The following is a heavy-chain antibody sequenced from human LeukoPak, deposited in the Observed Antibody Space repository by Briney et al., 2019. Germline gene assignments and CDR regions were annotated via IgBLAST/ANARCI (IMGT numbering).Heavy chain of an antibody. CDR2: ISAYNGNT. Sequence: GASVKVSCKASGYTFTSYGISWVRQAPGQGLEWMGRISAYNGNTNYAQKLQGRVTMTTDTSTSTAYMELRSLRSDDTAVYYCARSPDSSGYYWLSWFDPWGQGTLVTVSS. D-gene: IGHD3-22*01. CDR1: GYTFTSYG. V-gene: IGHV1-18*01. CDR3: ARSPDSSGYYWLSWFDP. J-gene: IGHJ5*02.